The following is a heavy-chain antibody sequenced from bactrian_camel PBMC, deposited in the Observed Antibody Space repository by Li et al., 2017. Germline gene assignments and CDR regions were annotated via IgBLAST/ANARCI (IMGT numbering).Heavy chain of an antibody. CDR2: FYSPGGAT. V-gene: IGHV3-3*01. CDR3: AADLKSRGSWYYRRAADFEY. CDR1: ASTMRGIS. J-gene: IGHJ6*01. D-gene: IGHD6*01. Sequence: HVQLVESGGGSVQAGGSLRLSCAVSASTMRGISIGWFRQGPGKEREGVARFYSPGGATVYADSVARRFTISQDNAKKTVYLQMNSLKPEDTGIYHCAADLKSRGSWYYRRAADFEYWGLGTQVT.